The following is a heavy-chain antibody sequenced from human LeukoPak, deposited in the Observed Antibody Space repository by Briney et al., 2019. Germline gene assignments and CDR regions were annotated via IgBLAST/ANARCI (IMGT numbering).Heavy chain of an antibody. J-gene: IGHJ3*02. CDR1: GGSISSYY. V-gene: IGHV4-59*01. Sequence: ASETLSLTCTVSGGSISSYYWSWIRQPPGKGLEWIGYIYYSGSTNYNPSLKSRVTISVDTSKNQFSLKLSSVTAADTAVYYCARHGYYDIGGVFDIWGQGTMVTVSS. CDR2: IYYSGST. CDR3: ARHGYYDIGGVFDI. D-gene: IGHD3-22*01.